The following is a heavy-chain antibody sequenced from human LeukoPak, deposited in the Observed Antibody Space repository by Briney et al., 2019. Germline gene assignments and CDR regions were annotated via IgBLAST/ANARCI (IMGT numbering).Heavy chain of an antibody. CDR1: GGSFSGYY. CDR2: INHSGNT. CDR3: AGTGWYFDY. D-gene: IGHD1-14*01. V-gene: IGHV4-34*01. Sequence: PSETLSLTCAVYGGSFSGYYWSWIRQPPGKGLEWIGEINHSGNTNYNPSLKSRVTISVDTSKKQSSLKLSSVTAADTAVYYCAGTGWYFDYWGQGTLVTVPS. J-gene: IGHJ4*02.